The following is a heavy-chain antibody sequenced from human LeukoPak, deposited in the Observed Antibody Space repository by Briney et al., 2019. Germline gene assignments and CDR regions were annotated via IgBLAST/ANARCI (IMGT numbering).Heavy chain of an antibody. CDR1: GYTFTGYY. V-gene: IGHV1-2*02. CDR2: INPNSGGT. Sequence: ASVKVSCKASGYTFTGYYMHWVRQAPGQGLEWMGWINPNSGGTNYAQKFRGRVTMTRDTSISTAYMELSRLRSDDTAVYYCARATVTTQYYYYYYYMDVWGKGTTVTVSS. J-gene: IGHJ6*03. D-gene: IGHD4-17*01. CDR3: ARATVTTQYYYYYYYMDV.